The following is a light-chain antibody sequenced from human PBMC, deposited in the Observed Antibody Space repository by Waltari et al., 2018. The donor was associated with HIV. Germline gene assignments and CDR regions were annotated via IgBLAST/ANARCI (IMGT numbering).Light chain of an antibody. CDR3: SSHAGSKVV. V-gene: IGLV2-8*01. CDR2: DVI. Sequence: QSALTQPPSASGSPGQSVTLSCTGTSSDVGGYNYVSWHQQHPGKAPQLMIYDVIKMPSGVPDRFSGSNSGNTSSLTVSGLQPEDEADYYCSSHAGSKVVFGGGTRLTVL. CDR1: SSDVGGYNY. J-gene: IGLJ2*01.